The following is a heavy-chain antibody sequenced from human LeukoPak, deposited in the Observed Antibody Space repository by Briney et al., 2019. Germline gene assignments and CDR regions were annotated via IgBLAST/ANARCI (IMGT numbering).Heavy chain of an antibody. CDR2: IIPILGIA. J-gene: IGHJ4*02. V-gene: IGHV1-69*04. D-gene: IGHD4-23*01. CDR1: GYTFTGYY. CDR3: ARGPTVVTPFDY. Sequence: ASVKVSCKASGYTFTGYYMHWVRQAPGQGLEWMGRIIPILGIANYAQKFQGRVTITADKSTSTAYMELSSLRSEDTAVYYCARGPTVVTPFDYWGQGTLVTVSS.